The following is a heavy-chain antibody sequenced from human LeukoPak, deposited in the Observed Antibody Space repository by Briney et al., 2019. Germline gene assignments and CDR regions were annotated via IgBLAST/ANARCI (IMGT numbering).Heavy chain of an antibody. V-gene: IGHV3-33*08. J-gene: IGHJ4*02. CDR1: GFTFSSYA. CDR2: IWYDGSNK. D-gene: IGHD6-19*01. Sequence: GRSLRLSCAASGFTFSSYAMHWVRQAPGKGLEWVAVIWYDGSNKYYADSVKGRFTISRDNSKNTLYLRMNSLRAEDTAVYYCARDGIAVAGDYWGQGTLVTVSS. CDR3: ARDGIAVAGDY.